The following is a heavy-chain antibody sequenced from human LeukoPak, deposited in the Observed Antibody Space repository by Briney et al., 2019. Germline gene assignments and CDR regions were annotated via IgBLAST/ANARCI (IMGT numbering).Heavy chain of an antibody. V-gene: IGHV3-53*01. CDR2: IYSTGST. CDR1: GLTVSTNY. Sequence: PGGSLRLSCAASGLTVSTNYMSWVRQAPGKGLEWVSLIYSTGSTYYADSVKGRFTISRDNSKNTLSLQMNSLRAEDTAVYYCAKGIELWLTYFDHWGQGTLVTASS. D-gene: IGHD5-18*01. J-gene: IGHJ4*02. CDR3: AKGIELWLTYFDH.